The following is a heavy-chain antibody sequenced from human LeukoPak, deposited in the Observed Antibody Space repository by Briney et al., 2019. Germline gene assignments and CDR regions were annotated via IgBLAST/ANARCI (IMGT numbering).Heavy chain of an antibody. J-gene: IGHJ5*02. Sequence: ASVKVSCRASGYTFTDYYIHWVRQAPGQGLEWMGWINPDNGGTNYAQKFQGRVTMTRDTPIRTVYMDLSRLRSDDTAVFYCTREARVGNWFDPWGQGTQVTVSS. CDR3: TREARVGNWFDP. CDR1: GYTFTDYY. D-gene: IGHD2-2*01. CDR2: INPDNGGT. V-gene: IGHV1-2*02.